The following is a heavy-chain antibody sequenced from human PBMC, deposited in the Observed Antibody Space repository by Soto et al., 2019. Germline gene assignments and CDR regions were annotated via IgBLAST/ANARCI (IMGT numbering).Heavy chain of an antibody. CDR3: QRDGRYNWFDP. V-gene: IGHV3-49*04. CDR2: IRSKAYGGTT. Sequence: GGSLRLSCTASGFTFGDYAMSWVRQAPGKGLEWVGFIRSKAYGGTTEYAASVKGRFTISRDNSKNTLYLQMNSLRAEDTAVYYCQRDGRYNWFDPWGQGNLVTVSS. CDR1: GFTFGDYA. J-gene: IGHJ5*02. D-gene: IGHD3-10*01.